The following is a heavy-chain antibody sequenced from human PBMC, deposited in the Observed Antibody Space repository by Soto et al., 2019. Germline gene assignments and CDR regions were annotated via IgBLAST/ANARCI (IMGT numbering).Heavy chain of an antibody. Sequence: SETLSLTCTVSGGSISSYYWSWIRQPPGKGLEWIGYIYYSGSTNYNPSLKSRVTISVDTSKNQFSLKLSSVTAADTAVYYCARRAMVRGYYYYYYMDVWGKGTTVTVSS. CDR1: GGSISSYY. V-gene: IGHV4-59*08. CDR3: ARRAMVRGYYYYYYMDV. CDR2: IYYSGST. J-gene: IGHJ6*03. D-gene: IGHD3-10*01.